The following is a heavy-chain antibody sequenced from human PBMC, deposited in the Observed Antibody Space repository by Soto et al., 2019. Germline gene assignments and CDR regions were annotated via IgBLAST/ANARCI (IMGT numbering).Heavy chain of an antibody. D-gene: IGHD5-12*01. J-gene: IGHJ2*01. CDR1: GFTVNTYG. CDR2: LNPTTGTA. V-gene: IGHV3-23*01. CDR3: AKIPRGGGYGNWYFDL. Sequence: EVQLLESGGGLVQPGESLRLSCAVSGFTVNTYGLAWVRLAPGRGLESVSALNPTTGTASYRDSVKGRCTISRDDSKNTMFLQMNSLRAEDTAIYYCAKIPRGGGYGNWYFDLWGRGTLVTASS.